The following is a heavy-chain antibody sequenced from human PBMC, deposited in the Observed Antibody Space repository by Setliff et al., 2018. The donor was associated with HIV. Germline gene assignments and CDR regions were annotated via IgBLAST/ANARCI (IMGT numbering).Heavy chain of an antibody. CDR1: GFTITGYY. Sequence: ASVKVSCKASGFTITGYYMHWVRQAPGQGLEWMGWINAGNGNTKYSQEFQGRVTITRDTSASTAYMELSSLRSEDMAVYYCARGSEAYYDFWSGYYPFDYWGQGTLVTVSS. CDR3: ARGSEAYYDFWSGYYPFDY. J-gene: IGHJ4*02. D-gene: IGHD3-3*01. CDR2: INAGNGNT. V-gene: IGHV1-3*03.